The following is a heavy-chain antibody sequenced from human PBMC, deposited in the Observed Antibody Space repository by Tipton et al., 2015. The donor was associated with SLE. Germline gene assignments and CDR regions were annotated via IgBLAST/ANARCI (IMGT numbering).Heavy chain of an antibody. J-gene: IGHJ3*01. CDR1: GGSISDRAHY. CDR2: IYYSGST. V-gene: IGHV4-61*05. Sequence: GLVKPSETLSLTCTVSGGSISDRAHYWSWIRQPPGKGLEWIGYIYYSGSTNYNPSLKSRVTISVDTSKNQFSLKLSSVTAADTAVYFCATTDFWGPGTLVTVSS. CDR3: ATTDF.